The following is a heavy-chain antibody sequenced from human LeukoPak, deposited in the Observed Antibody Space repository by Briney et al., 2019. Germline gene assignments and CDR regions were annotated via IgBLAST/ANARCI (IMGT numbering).Heavy chain of an antibody. CDR1: GYSVTGYF. CDR3: VIGVGWQPDY. Sequence: SETLSLTCTVFGYSVTGYFLNWVRQPPGKGLEWIGHIYKIGTTNYNPSLKSRLTISADTSKNQFSLQLRSVTAADTAVYYCVIGVGWQPDYWGQGALVTVSS. V-gene: IGHV4-59*02. CDR2: IYKIGTT. J-gene: IGHJ4*02. D-gene: IGHD2-15*01.